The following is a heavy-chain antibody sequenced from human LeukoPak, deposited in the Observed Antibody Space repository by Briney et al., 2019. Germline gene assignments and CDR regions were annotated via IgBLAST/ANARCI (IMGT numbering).Heavy chain of an antibody. CDR3: ARNFNDGSGWFN. J-gene: IGHJ4*02. D-gene: IGHD6-19*01. Sequence: GASVKVSCKASGGTFSSYAISWVRQAPGQGLGWMGGIIPIFGTANYAQKFQGRVTITADESTSTAYMELSSLRSEDTAVYYCARNFNDGSGWFNWGQGTLVTVSS. CDR1: GGTFSSYA. CDR2: IIPIFGTA. V-gene: IGHV1-69*13.